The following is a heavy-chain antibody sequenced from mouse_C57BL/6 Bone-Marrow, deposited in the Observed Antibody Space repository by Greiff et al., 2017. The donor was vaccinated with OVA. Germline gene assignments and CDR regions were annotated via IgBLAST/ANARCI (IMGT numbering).Heavy chain of an antibody. CDR2: INPNNGGT. V-gene: IGHV1-26*01. D-gene: IGHD1-1*01. CDR1: GYTFTDYY. Sequence: EVQLQQSGPELVKPGASVKISCKASGYTFTDYYMNWVKQSHGKSLEWIGDINPNNGGTSYNQKFKGKATLTVDKSSRTAYMELRSLTSEDSAVYYCALHYYGSSYDYFDYWGQGTTLTVSS. CDR3: ALHYYGSSYDYFDY. J-gene: IGHJ2*01.